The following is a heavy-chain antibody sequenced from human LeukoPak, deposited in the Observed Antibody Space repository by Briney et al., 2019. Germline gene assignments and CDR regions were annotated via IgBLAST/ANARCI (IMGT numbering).Heavy chain of an antibody. D-gene: IGHD3-22*01. CDR1: GGSISGYY. J-gene: IGHJ4*02. CDR2: IFYSGST. CDR3: ARARYYYDSSGYLYFDY. Sequence: SETLSLTCTVSGGSISGYYWSWIRHPPGKGLECVEYIFYSGSTNYNPSLKSRVIISVDTSKNQFSLKLSSVTAADTAVYYCARARYYYDSSGYLYFDYWGQGTLVTVSS. V-gene: IGHV4-59*01.